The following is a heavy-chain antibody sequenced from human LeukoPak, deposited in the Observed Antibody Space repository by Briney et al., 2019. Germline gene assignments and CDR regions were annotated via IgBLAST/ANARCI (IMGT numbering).Heavy chain of an antibody. Sequence: GSLRLSCAASGFTFNSYAMSWVRQAPGKGLEWVSAISGSGGSTYYADSVKGRFTISRDNSKNTLYLQMNSLRAEDTAVYYCAKAEYCSSTSCYYYYYYMDVWGKGTTVTVSS. CDR2: ISGSGGST. CDR1: GFTFNSYA. V-gene: IGHV3-23*01. J-gene: IGHJ6*03. D-gene: IGHD2-2*01. CDR3: AKAEYCSSTSCYYYYYYMDV.